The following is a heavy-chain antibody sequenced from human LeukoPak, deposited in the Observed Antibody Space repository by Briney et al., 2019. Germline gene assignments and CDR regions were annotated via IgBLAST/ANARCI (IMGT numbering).Heavy chain of an antibody. CDR3: ARSLYDSSGRHFDY. CDR2: IIPIFGTA. V-gene: IGHV1-69*13. CDR1: GYTFTAYY. D-gene: IGHD3-22*01. J-gene: IGHJ4*02. Sequence: GASVKVSCKASGYTFTAYYMHWVRQAPGQGLEWMGGIIPIFGTANYAQKFPGRVTITADESTSTAYMELSSLRSEDTAVYYCARSLYDSSGRHFDYWGQGTLVTVSS.